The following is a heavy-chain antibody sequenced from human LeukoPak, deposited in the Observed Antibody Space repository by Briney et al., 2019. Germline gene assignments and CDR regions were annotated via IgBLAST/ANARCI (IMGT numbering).Heavy chain of an antibody. J-gene: IGHJ4*02. CDR3: ALEYQSIVY. CDR1: GASFNDYY. D-gene: IGHD1-1*01. CDR2: INHLGST. V-gene: IGHV4-34*01. Sequence: SETLSLTCDVSGASFNDYYWGWVRQPPGKGLEWIGEINHLGSTNYNPSLKSRLTVSVDTSKNQISLKLTSVTAADTVVYYCALEYQSIVYWGQGTLVTVSS.